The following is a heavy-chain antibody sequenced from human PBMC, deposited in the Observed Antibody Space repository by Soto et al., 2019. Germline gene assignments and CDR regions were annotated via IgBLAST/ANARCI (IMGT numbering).Heavy chain of an antibody. CDR1: GFTFYNNA. CDR3: VFWVSAHFDY. D-gene: IGHD2-8*01. J-gene: IGHJ4*02. V-gene: IGHV3-23*01. Sequence: GSLTLSCAASGFTFYNNAMSWFSQAPGKGLEGVSTIEYDGVRKHYAYSVKGRCTRSRYNSKDRVDLQMNSLRVEETAVYYCVFWVSAHFDYWGQGTRVTVSS. CDR2: IEYDGVRK.